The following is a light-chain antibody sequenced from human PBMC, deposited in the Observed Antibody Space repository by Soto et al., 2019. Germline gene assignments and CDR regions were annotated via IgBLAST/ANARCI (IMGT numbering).Light chain of an antibody. CDR1: QSVRSN. CDR3: QQYNNWPPIT. J-gene: IGKJ5*01. CDR2: GAS. V-gene: IGKV3-15*01. Sequence: DIVLTQSPGTLSLSPGERATLSCRASQSVRSNLAWYQQKPGQAPRLLIYGASTRATGIPARFSGSGSGTEFTLTISSLQSEDFVVYYCQQYNNWPPITFGQGTRLEIK.